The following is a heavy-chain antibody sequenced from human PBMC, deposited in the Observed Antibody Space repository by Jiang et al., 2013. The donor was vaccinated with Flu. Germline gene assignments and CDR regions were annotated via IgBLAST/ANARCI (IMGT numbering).Heavy chain of an antibody. Sequence: GAEVKKPGESLKISCKGSGYSFTSYWIGWVRQMPGKGLEWMGIIYPGDSDTRYSPSFQGQVTISVDKSISTAYLQWSSLKASDTAIYYCARFFGPISSSDWTSRHYYHGMDVWGQGTTVTVSS. CDR1: GYSFTSYW. D-gene: IGHD3-3*02. J-gene: IGHJ6*02. CDR2: IYPGDSDT. CDR3: ARFFGPISSSDWTSRHYYHGMDV. V-gene: IGHV5-51*01.